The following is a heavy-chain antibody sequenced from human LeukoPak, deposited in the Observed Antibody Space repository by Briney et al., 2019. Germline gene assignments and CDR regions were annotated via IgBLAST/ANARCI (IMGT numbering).Heavy chain of an antibody. D-gene: IGHD2-2*01. CDR3: ARHALPRYASTQPFGA. V-gene: IGHV5-51*01. Sequence: GQSLKISCQVSGDDFSRSWIGWVRQVPGKGLDWMGIIFPEDSDTRYSPSFQGHVTFSADKSTNTAYLHWDSLRASDTAIYSCARHALPRYASTQPFGAWGQGTLVTVSS. J-gene: IGHJ5*02. CDR1: GDDFSRSW. CDR2: IFPEDSDT.